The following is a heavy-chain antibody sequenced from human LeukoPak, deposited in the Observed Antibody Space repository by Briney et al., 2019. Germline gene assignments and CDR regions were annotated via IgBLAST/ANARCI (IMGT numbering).Heavy chain of an antibody. CDR1: GGSISSYY. D-gene: IGHD3-10*01. J-gene: IGHJ4*02. Sequence: SETLSLTCTDPGGSISSYYWSWIRQPPGKGLEWIGYIYYSGSTNYNPSLKSRVTISVDTSKNPFSLKLSSVTAADTAVYYCARGYGSGSYLLDYWGQGTLVTVSS. CDR3: ARGYGSGSYLLDY. V-gene: IGHV4-59*01. CDR2: IYYSGST.